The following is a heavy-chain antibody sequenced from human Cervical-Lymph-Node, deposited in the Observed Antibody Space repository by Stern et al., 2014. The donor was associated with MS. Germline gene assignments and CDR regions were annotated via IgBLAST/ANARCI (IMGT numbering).Heavy chain of an antibody. Sequence: VQLVESGGGVVQPGRSLRLSCAASGFTFGSHAMHWVRQAPGQGLDWVAVISYEGSNQHYADSVKGRFTISRDNSNNTLYLQMNSLRAEDTAVYYCAKPALARYFDYWGQGTQVTVSS. J-gene: IGHJ4*02. CDR3: AKPALARYFDY. CDR1: GFTFGSHA. CDR2: ISYEGSNQ. D-gene: IGHD1-1*01. V-gene: IGHV3-30-3*02.